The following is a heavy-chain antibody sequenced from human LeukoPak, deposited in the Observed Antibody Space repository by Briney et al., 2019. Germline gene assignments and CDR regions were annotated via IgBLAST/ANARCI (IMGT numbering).Heavy chain of an antibody. CDR2: ISDSSSTT. V-gene: IGHV3-48*01. CDR3: VKDNPLDY. Sequence: GGSLRLSCAASGFTFSTYNIHWVRQAPGKGLEWVSYISDSSSTTYYADSLKGRFTISRDNAKNSLYLQMNSLRAEDTALYYCVKDNPLDYWGQGTLVIVSS. D-gene: IGHD1-14*01. CDR1: GFTFSTYN. J-gene: IGHJ4*02.